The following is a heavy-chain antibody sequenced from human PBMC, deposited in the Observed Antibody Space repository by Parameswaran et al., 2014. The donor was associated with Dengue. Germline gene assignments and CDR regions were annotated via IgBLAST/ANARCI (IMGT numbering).Heavy chain of an antibody. CDR2: INPSGGST. D-gene: IGHD3-16*01. CDR3: ARFLGDYYGMDV. V-gene: IGHV1-46*01. J-gene: IGHJ6*02. Sequence: WVRQAPGQGLEWMGIINPSGGSTSYAQKFQGRVTMTRDTSTSTVYMELSSLRSEDTAVYYCARFLGDYYGMDVWGQGTTVTVSS.